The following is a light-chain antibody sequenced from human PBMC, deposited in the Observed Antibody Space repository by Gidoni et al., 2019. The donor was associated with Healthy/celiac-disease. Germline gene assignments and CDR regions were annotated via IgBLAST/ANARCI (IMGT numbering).Light chain of an antibody. V-gene: IGKV2-30*01. J-gene: IGKJ1*01. Sequence: DVVMTQSPLSLPVTLGQPASISCRSSQSLVYSDGNTYLHWFQQRPGQSLRRLIYKVSNRDSGVPDRFSGSGSGTDFTLRISRVEPDDVGVYYCLQGTHWPWTFGQGTKVEVK. CDR3: LQGTHWPWT. CDR2: KVS. CDR1: QSLVYSDGNTY.